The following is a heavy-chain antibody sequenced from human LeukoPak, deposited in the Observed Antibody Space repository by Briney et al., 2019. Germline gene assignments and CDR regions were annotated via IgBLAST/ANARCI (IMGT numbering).Heavy chain of an antibody. D-gene: IGHD6-19*01. V-gene: IGHV1-2*02. Sequence: ASVKVSCKPSGYTFSDYFIHWVRQAPGQGLEWMGWINPYSGVTNSAQKFQGRVTMTTDTSIRTVYTEVSRTRSDDTAVYYCARGMAVGGTKIGFDYWGQGTVVTVSS. CDR1: GYTFSDYF. CDR2: INPYSGVT. J-gene: IGHJ4*02. CDR3: ARGMAVGGTKIGFDY.